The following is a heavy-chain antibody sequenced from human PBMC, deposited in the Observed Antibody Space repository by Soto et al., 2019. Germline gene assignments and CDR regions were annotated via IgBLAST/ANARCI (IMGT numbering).Heavy chain of an antibody. CDR1: GFTFSDYY. CDR3: AKDLLPFTVTLIDY. D-gene: IGHD4-17*01. CDR2: ISNDGSTK. Sequence: GGSLRLSCAASGFTFSDYYMSWIRQAPGKGLEWVSVISNDGSTKYYADSVKGRFTISRDNSKNTLYLQMNSLRAEDTAVYYCAKDLLPFTVTLIDYWGQGTLVTVSS. V-gene: IGHV3-30*02. J-gene: IGHJ4*02.